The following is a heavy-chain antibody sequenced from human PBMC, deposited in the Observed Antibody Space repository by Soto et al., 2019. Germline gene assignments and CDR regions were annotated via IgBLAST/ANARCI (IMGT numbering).Heavy chain of an antibody. CDR2: MNPNSGNT. CDR1: GYTFTSYD. CDR3: ARGSGLVYYYGMDV. Sequence: GASVKVSCKASGYTFTSYDINWVRQATGQGLEWMGWMNPNSGNTGYAQKFQGRVTMTRNTSISTAYMELRSLRSEDTAVYYCARGSGLVYYYGMDVWGQGTTVTVSS. J-gene: IGHJ6*02. V-gene: IGHV1-8*01. D-gene: IGHD3-10*01.